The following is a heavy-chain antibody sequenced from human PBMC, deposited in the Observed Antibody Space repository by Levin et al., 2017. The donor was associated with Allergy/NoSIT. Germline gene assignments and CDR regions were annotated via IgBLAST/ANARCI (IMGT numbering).Heavy chain of an antibody. J-gene: IGHJ3*02. CDR1: GYTLSSYY. CDR3: ARRRHDFFEASWDSFDT. Sequence: RGESLKISCKDHGYTLSSYYINWVRHTPGKGLEWMGRIDPSDSFTNYNPSFRGHVSLSADKSVGTVYLQWSALKASDTAMYFCARRRHDFFEASWDSFDTWGQGTTVTVSS. D-gene: IGHD3-3*01. V-gene: IGHV5-10-1*01. CDR2: IDPSDSFT.